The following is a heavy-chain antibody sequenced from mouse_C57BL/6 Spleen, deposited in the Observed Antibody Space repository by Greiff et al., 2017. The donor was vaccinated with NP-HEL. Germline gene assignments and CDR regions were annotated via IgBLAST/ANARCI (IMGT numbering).Heavy chain of an antibody. V-gene: IGHV3-6*01. D-gene: IGHD1-1*01. J-gene: IGHJ2*01. CDR1: GYSITSGYY. CDR2: ISYDGSN. Sequence: DVKLQESGPGLVKPSQSLSLTCSVTGYSITSGYYWNWIRQFPGNKLEWMGYISYDGSNNYNPSLKNRTSITRDTSKNQFFLKLNSVTTEDTASYYCARAYYYGSSGEDYWGQGTTLTVSS. CDR3: ARAYYYGSSGEDY.